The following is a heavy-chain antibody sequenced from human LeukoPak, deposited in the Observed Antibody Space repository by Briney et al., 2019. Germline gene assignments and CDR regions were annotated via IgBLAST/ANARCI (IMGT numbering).Heavy chain of an antibody. Sequence: ASVKVSCTASGGTFSSYAISWVRQAPGQGLEWMGRIIPILGIANYAQKFQGRVTITADKSTSTAYMELSSLRSEDTAVYYCARDETNQPLRSYYYYGMDVWGQGTTVTVSS. J-gene: IGHJ6*02. D-gene: IGHD2-2*01. CDR3: ARDETNQPLRSYYYYGMDV. CDR1: GGTFSSYA. V-gene: IGHV1-69*04. CDR2: IIPILGIA.